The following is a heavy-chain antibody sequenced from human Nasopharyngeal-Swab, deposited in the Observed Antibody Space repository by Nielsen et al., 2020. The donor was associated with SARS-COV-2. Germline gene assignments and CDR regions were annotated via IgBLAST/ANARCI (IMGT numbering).Heavy chain of an antibody. CDR3: ARGGSYYYYGMDV. J-gene: IGHJ6*02. D-gene: IGHD6-19*01. Sequence: LRLSCTVSGGSISSGSYHWSWIRQPAGKGLEWIGPIYTSGRTNYNPSLKRRVTISVDTSKNQFSLKLSSVTAADTAVYYCARGGSYYYYGMDVWGQGTTVTVSS. CDR1: GGSISSGSYH. CDR2: IYTSGRT. V-gene: IGHV4-61*02.